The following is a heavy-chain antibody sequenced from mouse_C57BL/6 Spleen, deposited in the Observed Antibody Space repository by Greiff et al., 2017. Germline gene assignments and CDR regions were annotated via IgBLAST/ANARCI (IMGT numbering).Heavy chain of an antibody. Sequence: QVPLQQPGAELVRPGSSVKLSCKASGYTFTSYWMDWVKQRPGQGLELSGNIYPSYSETHYNQKFKDKATLTVDKSSSTAYIQLSSLTSEDSAVYYCARLRDYAMDYWGQGTSVTVSS. J-gene: IGHJ4*01. V-gene: IGHV1-61*01. CDR1: GYTFTSYW. CDR2: IYPSYSET. CDR3: ARLRDYAMDY.